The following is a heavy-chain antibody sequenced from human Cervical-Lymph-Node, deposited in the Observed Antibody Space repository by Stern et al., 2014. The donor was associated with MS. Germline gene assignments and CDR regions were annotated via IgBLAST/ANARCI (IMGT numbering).Heavy chain of an antibody. CDR3: TRAVGGVGRE. D-gene: IGHD3-16*01. Sequence: QLVQSGPEVKKPGASVMVSCKTSGYTFTNYYIHWVRQAPGQGLEWMGIINPNGSVTASAQRFQGRLTMTRDTSTTTVYMRLITLTSEDTAMYYCTRAVGGVGREWGQGTLVFVSS. J-gene: IGHJ4*02. V-gene: IGHV1-46*01. CDR1: GYTFTNYY. CDR2: INPNGSVT.